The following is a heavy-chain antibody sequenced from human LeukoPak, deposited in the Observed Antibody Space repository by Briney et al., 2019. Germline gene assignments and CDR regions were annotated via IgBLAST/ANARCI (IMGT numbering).Heavy chain of an antibody. Sequence: GGSLRLSCAASGFTFSTYWMHWVRQAPGKGLVWVSRINSDGSNTRNADSVKRRFTISRDNAKNTLYLQMNSLRAEDTAVYYCARERRLYCSSTSCYEDFDYWGQGTLVTVSS. CDR1: GFTFSTYW. CDR2: INSDGSNT. J-gene: IGHJ4*02. D-gene: IGHD2-2*01. V-gene: IGHV3-74*01. CDR3: ARERRLYCSSTSCYEDFDY.